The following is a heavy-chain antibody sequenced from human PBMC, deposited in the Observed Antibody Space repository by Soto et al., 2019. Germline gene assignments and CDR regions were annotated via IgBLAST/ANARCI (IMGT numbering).Heavy chain of an antibody. Sequence: QVQLVESGGGVVQPGRSLRLSCAASGFTFSSYGMHWVRQAPGKGLEWVTLISSDGNKKDYGDSVQGRFTISRDNSKNTLYLEMDSLRPEDTAIYYCAKDQRGSNYGYFQYWGQGTLVTVSS. CDR1: GFTFSSYG. D-gene: IGHD4-4*01. CDR3: AKDQRGSNYGYFQY. V-gene: IGHV3-30*18. J-gene: IGHJ1*01. CDR2: ISSDGNKK.